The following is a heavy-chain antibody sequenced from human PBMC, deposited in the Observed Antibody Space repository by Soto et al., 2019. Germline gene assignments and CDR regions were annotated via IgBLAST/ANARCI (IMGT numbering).Heavy chain of an antibody. Sequence: ASVKVSCKTSGYSFTNHGISWVRQAPGQGLEWMGWINPSSGNRHFAQKVQDRVTLTTDSPTSTAYMELSSLRSEDTAVYYCARATSLGIVELYWFDPWGQGTLVTVSS. CDR2: INPSSGNR. V-gene: IGHV1-18*04. CDR1: GYSFTNHG. J-gene: IGHJ5*02. D-gene: IGHD1-26*01. CDR3: ARATSLGIVELYWFDP.